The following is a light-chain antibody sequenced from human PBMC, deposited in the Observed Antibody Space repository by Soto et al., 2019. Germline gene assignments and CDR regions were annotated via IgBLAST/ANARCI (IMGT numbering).Light chain of an antibody. J-gene: IGLJ1*01. CDR2: DVT. V-gene: IGLV2-14*03. Sequence: QSALTQPASVSGSPGQSITISCTGTTSDVGTYKYVSWYQQYPGKVPKLLIYDVTVRPPGVSDRFSGSKSGNTASLTISGLQAEDEAAYYCNSYTSSQTGVFGTGTKLTVL. CDR1: TSDVGTYKY. CDR3: NSYTSSQTGV.